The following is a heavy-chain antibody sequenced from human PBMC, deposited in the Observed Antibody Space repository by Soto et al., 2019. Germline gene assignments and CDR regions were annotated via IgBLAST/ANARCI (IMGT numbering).Heavy chain of an antibody. D-gene: IGHD3-22*01. V-gene: IGHV1-46*01. J-gene: IGHJ4*02. CDR1: GYTFTSYY. CDR3: YYYDSRGNFLFDY. Sequence: ASVKVSCKASGYTFTSYYMHWVRQAPGQGLEWMGIINPSGGSTGYAQKFQGRVTMTRDTSTSTVYMELSSLRSEDTAVYYCYYYDSRGNFLFDYWGQGTLVTVSS. CDR2: INPSGGST.